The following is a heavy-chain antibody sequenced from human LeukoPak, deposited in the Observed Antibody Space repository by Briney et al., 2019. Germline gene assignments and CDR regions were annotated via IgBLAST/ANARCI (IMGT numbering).Heavy chain of an antibody. V-gene: IGHV1-2*02. Sequence: ASVKVSCKASGYTFTGYYMHWVRQAPGQGLEWMGWINPNSGGTNYAQKFQGRVTMTRDTSISTAYMELSRLRSDDTAVYYRARDNPWELLSPFDYWGQGTLVTVSS. J-gene: IGHJ4*02. CDR2: INPNSGGT. CDR3: ARDNPWELLSPFDY. CDR1: GYTFTGYY. D-gene: IGHD1-26*01.